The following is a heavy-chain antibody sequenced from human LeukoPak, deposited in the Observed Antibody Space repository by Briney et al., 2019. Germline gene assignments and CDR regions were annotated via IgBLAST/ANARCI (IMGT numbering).Heavy chain of an antibody. CDR3: ARDELVDAFDI. J-gene: IGHJ3*02. CDR1: GFTYSSYS. D-gene: IGHD2-15*01. CDR2: ISSNTSYI. Sequence: GGSLRLSCAASGFTYSSYSMNWVRQAPGKGLEWVSSISSNTSYIDSADSVRGRFTISRDNAKNSLYLQMNSLRAEDTAVYYCARDELVDAFDIWGQGTMVTVFS. V-gene: IGHV3-21*01.